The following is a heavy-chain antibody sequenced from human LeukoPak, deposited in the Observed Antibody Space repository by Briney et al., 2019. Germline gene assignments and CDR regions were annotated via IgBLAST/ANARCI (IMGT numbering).Heavy chain of an antibody. Sequence: GSLRLSCVASGFTFNNAWMNWVRQAPGKGLEWIGEINRGGSTAYNPSLRSRVTISLDTSNNQFSLKLRSVTAADTAVYYCARGYGSGSYYSYWGQGTLVAVSS. CDR3: ARGYGSGSYYSY. CDR2: INRGGST. D-gene: IGHD3-10*01. V-gene: IGHV4-34*01. CDR1: GFTFNNAW. J-gene: IGHJ4*02.